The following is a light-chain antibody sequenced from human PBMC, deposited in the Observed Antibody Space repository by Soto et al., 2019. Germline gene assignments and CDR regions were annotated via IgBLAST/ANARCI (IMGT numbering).Light chain of an antibody. CDR1: QSVSSSY. CDR2: GAS. Sequence: EIVLTQSPGTLSLSPGERATLSCRASQSVSSSYLAWYQQKPGQDPSLLIYGASTRVNGIPATFSGSGSGTEFTLTTSSLQYEDFAISYCQQYNNWPPWTFGQGTKVDIK. J-gene: IGKJ1*01. CDR3: QQYNNWPPWT. V-gene: IGKV3D-15*01.